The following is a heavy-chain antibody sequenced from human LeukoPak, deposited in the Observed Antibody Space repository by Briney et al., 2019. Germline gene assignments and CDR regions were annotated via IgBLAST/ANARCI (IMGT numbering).Heavy chain of an antibody. D-gene: IGHD6-13*01. CDR1: GGSVSSYY. CDR2: IYYSGST. J-gene: IGHJ4*02. V-gene: IGHV4-39*01. CDR3: ARHYLTWGQLVTYYFDY. Sequence: KPSETLSLTCTVSGGSVSSYYWSWIRQPPGKGLEWIGSIYYSGSTYYNPSLKSRVTISVDTSKNQFSLKLSSVTAADTAAYYCARHYLTWGQLVTYYFDYWGQGTLVTVSS.